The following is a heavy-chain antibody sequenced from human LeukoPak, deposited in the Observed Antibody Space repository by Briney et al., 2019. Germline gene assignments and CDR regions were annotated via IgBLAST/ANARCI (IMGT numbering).Heavy chain of an antibody. V-gene: IGHV1-18*01. CDR2: IIAYNGNT. Sequence: ASVKVSCKASGYTFTSYGISWVRQDPGQGLEWMGWIIAYNGNTNYAQKLQGGVTMTTDTSTSTAYMELRSLRSDDTAVYYCARDLKMGYSSGRYSWGTGSSNDYWGQGTLVTVSS. CDR1: GYTFTSYG. CDR3: ARDLKMGYSSGRYSWGTGSSNDY. J-gene: IGHJ4*02. D-gene: IGHD6-19*01.